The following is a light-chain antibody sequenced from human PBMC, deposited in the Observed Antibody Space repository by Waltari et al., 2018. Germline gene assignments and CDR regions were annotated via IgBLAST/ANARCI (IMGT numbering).Light chain of an antibody. Sequence: DIVLTQSPATLSLSPGESATLSCRASQSVSSYLAWYQQKPGQAPRLLIYDASNRATGIPARFSGSGSGTDFTLTISSLEPEDFAVYYCQQRSNLPNTFGQGTRLEIK. CDR2: DAS. CDR1: QSVSSY. CDR3: QQRSNLPNT. J-gene: IGKJ5*01. V-gene: IGKV3-11*01.